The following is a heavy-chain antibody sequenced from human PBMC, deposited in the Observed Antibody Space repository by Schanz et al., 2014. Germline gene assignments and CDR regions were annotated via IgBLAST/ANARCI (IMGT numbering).Heavy chain of an antibody. Sequence: EVQLLESGGGLVQPGGSLRLSCAASGFTFSSYAMSWVRQAPGKGLEWVSSISSRSSHIYYADSVKGRFTVSRDNAKNSVYLQMNGLRAEDTAVYYCARVALPGYSSPRDAFDIWGQGTMVTVSA. D-gene: IGHD5-18*01. V-gene: IGHV3-21*01. CDR3: ARVALPGYSSPRDAFDI. CDR1: GFTFSSYA. J-gene: IGHJ3*02. CDR2: ISSRSSHI.